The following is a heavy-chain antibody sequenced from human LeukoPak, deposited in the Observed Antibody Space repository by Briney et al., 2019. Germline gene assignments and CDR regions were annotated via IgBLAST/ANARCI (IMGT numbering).Heavy chain of an antibody. CDR3: GRALAAAGTD. CDR1: GFTFSTYS. V-gene: IGHV3-21*01. CDR2: ISNNSSNI. Sequence: GGTLTLSCAASGFTFSTYSMNWARQAPAKGLEWVSSISNNSSNIYYAHSVKSRVTISRDNAKNSLYLKMNSLTAEDTAVYYCGRALAAAGTDWGQGTLVSVSS. J-gene: IGHJ4*02. D-gene: IGHD6-13*01.